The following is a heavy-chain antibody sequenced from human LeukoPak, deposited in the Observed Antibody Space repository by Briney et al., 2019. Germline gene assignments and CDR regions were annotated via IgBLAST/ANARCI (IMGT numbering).Heavy chain of an antibody. D-gene: IGHD3-22*01. CDR2: IYDSGST. Sequence: SSETLSLTCTVSGGSISSYYWSWIRQPPGKGLEWIGDIYDSGSTNYNPSLKSRVTISVDTSKNQFSLKLSSVTAADTAVYYCARSSGYYYDYWGQGILVTVSS. CDR3: ARSSGYYYDY. CDR1: GGSISSYY. V-gene: IGHV4-59*01. J-gene: IGHJ4*02.